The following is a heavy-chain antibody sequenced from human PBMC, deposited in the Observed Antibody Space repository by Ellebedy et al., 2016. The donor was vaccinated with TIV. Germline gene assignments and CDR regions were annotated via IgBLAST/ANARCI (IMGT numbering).Heavy chain of an antibody. CDR3: ARNFAY. CDR2: ISTNSSTI. J-gene: IGHJ4*02. Sequence: GESLKISXAASGFTLSNYHMNWVRQAPGKGLEWVSYISTNSSTIKYADSVKGRFTISRDNAKNSLYLQMNSLRDEDTAVYYCARNFAYWGQGTLVTVSS. CDR1: GFTLSNYH. V-gene: IGHV3-48*02.